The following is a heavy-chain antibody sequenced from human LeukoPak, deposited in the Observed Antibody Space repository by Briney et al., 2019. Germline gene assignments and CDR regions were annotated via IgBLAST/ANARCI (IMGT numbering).Heavy chain of an antibody. Sequence: ASVQVSCKASGYTFTSYYMHWVRQAPGQGLEWMGIINPSGGSTSYAQKFQGRVTMTRDTSTSTVYMELSSLRSEDTAVYYCARDRPPIAARPPPGKRWFDPWGQGTLVTVSS. J-gene: IGHJ5*02. CDR1: GYTFTSYY. CDR3: ARDRPPIAARPPPGKRWFDP. V-gene: IGHV1-46*01. D-gene: IGHD6-6*01. CDR2: INPSGGST.